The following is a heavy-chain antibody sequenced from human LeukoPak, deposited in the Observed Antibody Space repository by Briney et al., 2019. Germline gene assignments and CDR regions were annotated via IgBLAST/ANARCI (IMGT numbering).Heavy chain of an antibody. CDR1: GFTFSSYA. J-gene: IGHJ5*02. Sequence: GGSLRLSCAASGFTFSSYAMSWVRQAPGKGLEWVSAISGSGGSTYYADPVKGRFTISRDNSKNTLYLQMNSLRAEDTAVYYCAKVSRGAYGSGSYNWFDPWGQGTLVTVSS. CDR2: ISGSGGST. CDR3: AKVSRGAYGSGSYNWFDP. D-gene: IGHD3-10*01. V-gene: IGHV3-23*01.